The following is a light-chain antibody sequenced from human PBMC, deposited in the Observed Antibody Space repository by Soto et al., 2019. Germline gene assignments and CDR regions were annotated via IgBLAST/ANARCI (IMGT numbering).Light chain of an antibody. J-gene: IGKJ1*01. CDR3: QQYYTNSQAS. CDR1: QNIDNW. CDR2: KAS. V-gene: IGKV1-5*03. Sequence: DVQMRKSPSTLSASVGGSGTITCRASQNIDNWSAWYQQKLGKAPKLLIYKASNLETGVPSRFSGSGSGTEFSLTISNLEPDDFATYHCQQYYTNSQASFGQGPKV.